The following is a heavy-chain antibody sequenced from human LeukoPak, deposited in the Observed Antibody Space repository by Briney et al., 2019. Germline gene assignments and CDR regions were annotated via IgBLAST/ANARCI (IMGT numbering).Heavy chain of an antibody. V-gene: IGHV1-18*01. CDR2: ISTYNGNT. Sequence: AASVKVSCKGSGYTFDRYGVTWVRQAPGQGLEWMGWISTYNGNTNYAQKLQGRVTMTTDTSTSTAYMELRSLISDDAAVYYCARGDDYGDYWGLYWGQGTLVTVSS. CDR1: GYTFDRYG. D-gene: IGHD4-17*01. CDR3: ARGDDYGDYWGLY. J-gene: IGHJ4*02.